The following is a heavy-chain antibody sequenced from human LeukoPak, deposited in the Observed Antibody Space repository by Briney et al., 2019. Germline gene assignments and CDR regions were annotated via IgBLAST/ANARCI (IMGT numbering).Heavy chain of an antibody. D-gene: IGHD3-9*01. V-gene: IGHV4-39*07. J-gene: IGHJ4*02. CDR2: IHYSGST. CDR1: GGSISSSSYY. CDR3: ARGTAPYDILTGYYNWDKSYHFDY. Sequence: SETLSLTCTVSGGSISSSSYYWGWIRQPPGKGLEWIGSIHYSGSTNYNPSLKSRVTISVDTSKNQFSLKLSSVTAADTAVYYCARGTAPYDILTGYYNWDKSYHFDYWGQGTLVTVSS.